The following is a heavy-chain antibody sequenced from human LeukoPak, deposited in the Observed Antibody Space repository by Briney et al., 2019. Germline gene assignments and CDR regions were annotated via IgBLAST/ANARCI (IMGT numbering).Heavy chain of an antibody. D-gene: IGHD2-2*01. J-gene: IGHJ4*02. CDR3: ARGSGYCSSTSCYFFDY. CDR1: GGTFSSYA. CDR2: IIPIFGTA. Sequence: GASVKVSCKASGGTFSSYAISWVRQAPGQGLEWMGGIIPIFGTANYAQKFQGRVTITTDESTSTAYMELSSLRSEDTAVYYCARGSGYCSSTSCYFFDYWGQGTLVTVSS. V-gene: IGHV1-69*05.